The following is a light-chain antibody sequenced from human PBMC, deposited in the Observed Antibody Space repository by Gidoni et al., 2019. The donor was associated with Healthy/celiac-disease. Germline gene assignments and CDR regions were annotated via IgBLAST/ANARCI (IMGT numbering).Light chain of an antibody. Sequence: DIVMTQSPLSLPVTPGEPASISCRSSQSLLHSNGYNYLYWYLQKPGQSPQLLIYLGSNRASGVPDRFSGSGSGTDFTLKISRVEAEDVGVYYCMQALQTPELTFGGGTKVEIK. V-gene: IGKV2-28*01. CDR3: MQALQTPELT. J-gene: IGKJ4*01. CDR2: LGS. CDR1: QSLLHSNGYNY.